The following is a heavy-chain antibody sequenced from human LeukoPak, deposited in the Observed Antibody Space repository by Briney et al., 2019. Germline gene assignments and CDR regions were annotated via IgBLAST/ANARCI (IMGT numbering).Heavy chain of an antibody. CDR1: GFTFSSYW. J-gene: IGHJ4*02. CDR2: INTDGSNT. CDR3: AREPTSSYYDSSGWPDY. D-gene: IGHD3-22*01. Sequence: GGSLRLSCAASGFTFSSYWMHWVRQAPGKGLLWVSRINTDGSNTIYADSVKGRFTISRDNAKSTLYLQVNSLRAEDTAVYYCAREPTSSYYDSSGWPDYWGQGTLVTVSS. V-gene: IGHV3-74*01.